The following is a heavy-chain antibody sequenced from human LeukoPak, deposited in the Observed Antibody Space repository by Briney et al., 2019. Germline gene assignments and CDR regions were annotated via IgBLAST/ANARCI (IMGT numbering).Heavy chain of an antibody. V-gene: IGHV1-69*04. CDR1: GGTFSIYA. CDR2: IIPILGIA. CDR3: ARDLPLLYSSSSSGIDV. D-gene: IGHD6-6*01. J-gene: IGHJ6*02. Sequence: GSSVKVSCKASGGTFSIYAISWVRQAPGQGLEWMGRIIPILGIANYAQKFQGRVTITADKSTSTAYMELSSLRSEDTAVYYCARDLPLLYSSSSSGIDVWGQGTTVTVSS.